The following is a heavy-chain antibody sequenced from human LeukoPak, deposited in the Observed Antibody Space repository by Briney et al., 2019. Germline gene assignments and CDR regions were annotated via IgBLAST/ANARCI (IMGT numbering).Heavy chain of an antibody. V-gene: IGHV4-59*01. CDR2: IYYSGST. J-gene: IGHJ4*02. CDR1: GGSISSYY. D-gene: IGHD6-13*01. CDR3: ARDRSWSFFSA. Sequence: SETPSLTCTVSGGSISSYYWSWVRQPPGKGLEWIGYIYYSGSTSYNPSLKSRVTISVDTSKNQFSLKLSSVTAADTAVYYCARDRSWSFFSAWGQGTLVTVSS.